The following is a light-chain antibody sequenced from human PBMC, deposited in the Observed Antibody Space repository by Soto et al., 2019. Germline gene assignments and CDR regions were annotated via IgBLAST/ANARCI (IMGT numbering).Light chain of an antibody. CDR3: QQYGGSPT. Sequence: PGGRATLSCRTSQMISNNYVAWYQQRPGQAPRLLIYGASTRATGIPDRFSGSGSGTDFTLTITRLEAEDSAVFFCQQYGGSPTFGQGTKVEIK. CDR2: GAS. CDR1: QMISNNY. J-gene: IGKJ1*01. V-gene: IGKV3-20*01.